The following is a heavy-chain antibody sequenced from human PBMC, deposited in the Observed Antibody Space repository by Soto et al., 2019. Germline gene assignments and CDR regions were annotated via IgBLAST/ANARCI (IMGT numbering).Heavy chain of an antibody. D-gene: IGHD3-10*01. J-gene: IGHJ6*01. Sequence: GGSLRLSCAASGFTFSDYYMNWIRQGPGKGLEWLSYISICGITIYYADSVEGRFTVSRDNAKNSMYLQMNNLRVEDTAVYYCARDPGIYYAMDVWGQRTGVT. CDR3: ARDPGIYYAMDV. V-gene: IGHV3-11*01. CDR2: ISICGITI. CDR1: GFTFSDYY.